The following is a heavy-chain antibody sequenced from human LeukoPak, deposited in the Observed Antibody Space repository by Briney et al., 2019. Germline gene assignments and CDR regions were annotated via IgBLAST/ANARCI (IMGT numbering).Heavy chain of an antibody. D-gene: IGHD3-10*01. CDR3: ARDRDYGSGIFDY. CDR2: INPNSGGT. CDR1: GYTFTGYY. J-gene: IGHJ4*02. V-gene: IGHV1-2*02. Sequence: ASVKVSCKASGYTFTGYYMHWVRQAPGQGLEWMGWINPNSGGTNYAQKFQGRVTMTRDTSISTAYMELNRLRSDDTAVYYCARDRDYGSGIFDYWGQGTLVTVSS.